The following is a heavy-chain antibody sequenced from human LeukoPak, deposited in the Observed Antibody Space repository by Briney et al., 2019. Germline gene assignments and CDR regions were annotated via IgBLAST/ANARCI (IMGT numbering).Heavy chain of an antibody. Sequence: QRGGSLRLSCAASGNYWMHWVRQAPGKGLVWVSHVNSDGSWTSHADSVKGRFTISKDNAKNTVYLQMNNLRTEDTAVYYCVSFYETNWGRGTLVTVSS. CDR1: GNYW. D-gene: IGHD2-2*01. CDR2: VNSDGSWT. CDR3: VSFYETN. J-gene: IGHJ4*02. V-gene: IGHV3-74*01.